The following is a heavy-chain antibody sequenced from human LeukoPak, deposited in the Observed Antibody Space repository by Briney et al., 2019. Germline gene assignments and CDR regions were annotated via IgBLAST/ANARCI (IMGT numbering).Heavy chain of an antibody. D-gene: IGHD3-16*01. J-gene: IGHJ6*02. CDR2: ISYDGDNE. Sequence: GGSLRLSCAASGFTFSNFAMHGVRQAPGKGLEWVAVISYDGDNEYYADSVMGQFTISRDNSKDRLYLQMNSLRPEDTAMYYCARVRGGRSWYYYGMDVWGRGTTVTVSS. V-gene: IGHV3-30-3*01. CDR3: ARVRGGRSWYYYGMDV. CDR1: GFTFSNFA.